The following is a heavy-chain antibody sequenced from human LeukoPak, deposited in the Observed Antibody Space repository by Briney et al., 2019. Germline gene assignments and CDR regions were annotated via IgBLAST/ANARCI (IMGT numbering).Heavy chain of an antibody. CDR2: ISGSGSST. D-gene: IGHD3-22*01. Sequence: GGSLRLSCAASGFTFSSYAMSWVRQAPGKVLEWVSVISGSGSSTYYADSVKGRFTISRDNSKNTLYLQMNSLRAEDTAVYYCAKVRYDSSGYQSPYFDYWGQGTLVTVSS. CDR3: AKVRYDSSGYQSPYFDY. J-gene: IGHJ4*02. CDR1: GFTFSSYA. V-gene: IGHV3-23*01.